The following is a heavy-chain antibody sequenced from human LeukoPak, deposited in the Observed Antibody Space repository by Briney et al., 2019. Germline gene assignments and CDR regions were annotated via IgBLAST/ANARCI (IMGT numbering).Heavy chain of an antibody. D-gene: IGHD3-9*01. CDR2: FDPEDGET. Sequence: ASVKVSCKVSGYTLTELSMHWVRQAPGKGLEWMGGFDPEDGETIYAQKFQGRVTMTEDTSTDTAYMELSSLRSEDTAVYYCATMRAYYDILTGYRTLDYWGQGTLVTVSS. J-gene: IGHJ4*02. CDR1: GYTLTELS. V-gene: IGHV1-24*01. CDR3: ATMRAYYDILTGYRTLDY.